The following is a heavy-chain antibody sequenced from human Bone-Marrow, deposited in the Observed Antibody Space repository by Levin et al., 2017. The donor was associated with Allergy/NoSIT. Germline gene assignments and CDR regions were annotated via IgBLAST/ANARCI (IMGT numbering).Heavy chain of an antibody. D-gene: IGHD3-22*01. Sequence: SQTLSLTCTVSGGSISSYYWSWIRQPPGKGLEWIGYIYYSGSTNYNPSLKSRVTISVDTSKNQFSLKLSSVTAADTAVYYCARGPVYYDSSGGPAHNWFDPWGQGTLVTVSS. CDR1: GGSISSYY. CDR3: ARGPVYYDSSGGPAHNWFDP. V-gene: IGHV4-59*01. CDR2: IYYSGST. J-gene: IGHJ5*02.